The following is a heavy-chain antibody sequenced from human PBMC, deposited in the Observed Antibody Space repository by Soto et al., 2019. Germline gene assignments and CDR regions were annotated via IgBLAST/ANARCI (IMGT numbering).Heavy chain of an antibody. V-gene: IGHV4-30-4*02. J-gene: IGHJ4*02. CDR2: SQNSVST. Sequence: SETLSLTCSVSGASFTSAVYYCSWPGQLRGEGVEWIEYSQNSVSTIHSPSHKRRAPISVDMSKNPFSLRLNSVAAADAAMYHCAMSRSGIFDAGGQGTRVSLS. CDR3: AMSRSGIFDA. D-gene: IGHD3-22*01. CDR1: GASFTSAVYY.